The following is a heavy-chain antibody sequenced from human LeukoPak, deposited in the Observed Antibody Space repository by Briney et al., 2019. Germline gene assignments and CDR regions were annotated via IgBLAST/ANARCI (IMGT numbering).Heavy chain of an antibody. D-gene: IGHD3-22*01. J-gene: IGHJ3*02. V-gene: IGHV3-48*01. CDR1: GFTFSSHS. CDR3: ARGLDQYYYDSSGYYHGTDAFDI. CDR2: ISSSSSTI. Sequence: SGGSLRLSCAASGFTFSSHSMNWVRQAPGKGLEWVSYISSSSSTIYYADSVKGRFTISRDNAKNSLYLQMNSLRAEDTAVYYCARGLDQYYYDSSGYYHGTDAFDIWGQGTMVTVSS.